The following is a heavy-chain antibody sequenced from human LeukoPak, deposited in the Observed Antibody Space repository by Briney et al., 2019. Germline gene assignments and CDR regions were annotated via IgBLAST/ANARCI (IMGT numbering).Heavy chain of an antibody. Sequence: SVKVSCKASGFTFTSSAMQWVRQARGLRLEWIGWIVVGSSNTNYAQKFQERVTITRDMSTSTAYMELSSLRSEDTAVYYCAAAGYYGSGPSVDVWGKGTTVTVSS. V-gene: IGHV1-58*02. CDR1: GFTFTSSA. J-gene: IGHJ6*04. D-gene: IGHD3-10*01. CDR3: AAAGYYGSGPSVDV. CDR2: IVVGSSNT.